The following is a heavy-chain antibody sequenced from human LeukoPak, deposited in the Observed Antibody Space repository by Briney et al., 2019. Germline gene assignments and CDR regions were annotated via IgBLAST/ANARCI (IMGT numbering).Heavy chain of an antibody. D-gene: IGHD3-16*02. CDR2: INHSGST. J-gene: IGHJ4*02. CDR1: GGSFSGYY. CDR3: ARKAGYVWGSYRLGFDY. Sequence: PSETLSLTCAVYGGSFSGYYWSWIRQPPGKGLEWIGEINHSGSTNYNPSLKSRVTISVDTSKNQFSLKLSSVTAADTAVYYCARKAGYVWGSYRLGFDYWGQGTLVTVSS. V-gene: IGHV4-34*01.